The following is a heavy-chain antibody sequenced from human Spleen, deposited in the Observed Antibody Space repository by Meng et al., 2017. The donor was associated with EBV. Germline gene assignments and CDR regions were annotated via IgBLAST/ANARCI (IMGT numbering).Heavy chain of an antibody. V-gene: IGHV1-8*01. CDR2: MTPNTGNT. CDR3: ARGTTVTNPLDH. CDR1: GYTFTDYD. J-gene: IGHJ4*02. D-gene: IGHD4-17*01. Sequence: QVQLAQSGAEAQKHGASVTASCKASGYTFTDYDLNWVRQAPGQGLEWMGWMTPNTGNTGPAQKFKGRVTMTRDTSISTAYMELSSLTSEDTAIYYCARGTTVTNPLDHWGQGTLVTVSS.